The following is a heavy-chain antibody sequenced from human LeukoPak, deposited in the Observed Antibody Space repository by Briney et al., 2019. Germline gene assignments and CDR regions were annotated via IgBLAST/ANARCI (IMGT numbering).Heavy chain of an antibody. CDR2: ISTSSSTI. Sequence: GGSLRLSCAASGFTFSSYNMNWVRQAPGKGLEWVSYISTSSSTIYYADSVKGRFTISRDNAKNSLYLQMNSLRAEDTAVYYCARGNADIVVVAADYWGQGTLVTVSS. V-gene: IGHV3-48*04. CDR3: ARGNADIVVVAADY. D-gene: IGHD2-15*01. CDR1: GFTFSSYN. J-gene: IGHJ4*02.